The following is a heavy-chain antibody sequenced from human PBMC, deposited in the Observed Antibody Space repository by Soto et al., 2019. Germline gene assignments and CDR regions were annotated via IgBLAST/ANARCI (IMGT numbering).Heavy chain of an antibody. CDR1: GFTFSSYA. CDR2: ISGSGGST. Sequence: GGSLRLSCAASGFTFSSYAMSWVRQAPGKGLEWVSAISGSGGSTYYADSVKGRFTISRDNSKNTLYLQMNSLRAEDTAVYYCAKDLLVGATQYYYYYGMDVWGQGTTVTVSS. V-gene: IGHV3-23*01. J-gene: IGHJ6*02. D-gene: IGHD1-26*01. CDR3: AKDLLVGATQYYYYYGMDV.